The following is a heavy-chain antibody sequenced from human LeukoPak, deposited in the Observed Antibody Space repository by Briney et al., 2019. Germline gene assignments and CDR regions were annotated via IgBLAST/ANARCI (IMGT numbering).Heavy chain of an antibody. CDR2: ISTYNGDT. CDR1: ELTFKNDG. V-gene: IGHV1-18*04. D-gene: IGHD6-19*01. CDR3: ARDPSNTSGWYIWFDF. Sequence: SVHPSCKSSELTFKNDGIRCGRQGPRQGLKWMGWISTYNGDTKHAQKVQGRLTLTADASTSTAYMELRGLRSDDTAVYYCARDPSNTSGWYIWFDFWGQGTLVTVSS. J-gene: IGHJ5*01.